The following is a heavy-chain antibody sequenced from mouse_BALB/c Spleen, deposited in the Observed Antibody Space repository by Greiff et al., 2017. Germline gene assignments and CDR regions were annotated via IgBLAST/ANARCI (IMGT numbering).Heavy chain of an antibody. D-gene: IGHD1-1*01. J-gene: IGHJ4*01. CDR2: ISSGGGST. CDR3: ERQGDYYGSSLYAMDY. CDR1: GFAFSSYD. Sequence: EVQLVESGGGLVKPGGSLKLSCAASGFAFSSYDMSWVRQTPEKRLEWVAYISSGGGSTYYPDTVKGRFTISRDNAKNTLYLQMSSLKSEDTAMYYCERQGDYYGSSLYAMDYWGQGTSVTVSS. V-gene: IGHV5-12-1*01.